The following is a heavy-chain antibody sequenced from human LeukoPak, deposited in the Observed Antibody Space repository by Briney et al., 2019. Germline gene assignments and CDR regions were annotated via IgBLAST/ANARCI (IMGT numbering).Heavy chain of an antibody. CDR2: RDKHGSGK. CDR3: AKDAGWGYYDL. Sequence: PGGTLRHSCMASAFTISTARESWGRQAPGDGLEWVANRDKHGSGKYYVDSVKGRFAISRDYASNSVFLKMGSLRAEDTSVYYCAKDAGWGYYDLWGQGTPVTVSS. V-gene: IGHV3-7*01. D-gene: IGHD1-26*01. J-gene: IGHJ4*02. CDR1: AFTISTAR.